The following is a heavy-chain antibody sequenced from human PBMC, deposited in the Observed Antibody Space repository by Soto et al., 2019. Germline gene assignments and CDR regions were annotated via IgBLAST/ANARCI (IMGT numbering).Heavy chain of an antibody. J-gene: IGHJ4*02. Sequence: EVQLVESGGGLVKPGGSLRLSCAASGFTFSSYSMNWVRQAPGKGLEWVSSISSSSSYIYYADSVKGRFTISRDNAKNSLYLQMNSLRAEDTAVYYCARRDSPAATKTPFDNWGQGPLVTVSS. CDR1: GFTFSSYS. D-gene: IGHD2-2*01. V-gene: IGHV3-21*01. CDR3: ARRDSPAATKTPFDN. CDR2: ISSSSSYI.